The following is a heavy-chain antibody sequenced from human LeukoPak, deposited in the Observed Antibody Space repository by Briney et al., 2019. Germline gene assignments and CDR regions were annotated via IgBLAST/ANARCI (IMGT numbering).Heavy chain of an antibody. J-gene: IGHJ4*02. CDR1: GGSISSYY. Sequence: SETLSLTCTVSGGSISSYYWSWIRQPPGKGLEWIGYIYYSGSTNYNPSLKSRVTMSVDTSKNQFSLKLSSVTAADTAVYYCARDQGADYFGSGSYYLGYWGQGTLVTVSS. CDR3: ARDQGADYFGSGSYYLGY. CDR2: IYYSGST. D-gene: IGHD3-10*01. V-gene: IGHV4-59*01.